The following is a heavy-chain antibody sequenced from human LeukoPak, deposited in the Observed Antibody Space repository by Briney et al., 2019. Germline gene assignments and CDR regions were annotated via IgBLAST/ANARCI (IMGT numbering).Heavy chain of an antibody. CDR1: GFTFSNYG. J-gene: IGHJ6*03. CDR3: ARAYSGSYGLGYYYMDV. CDR2: IRYDGSNK. Sequence: GGSLRLSCAASGFTFSNYGMHWVRQAPGKGLEWVAFIRYDGSNKYYADSVKGRFTISRDNSKNTLYLQMNSLRAEDTAVYYCARAYSGSYGLGYYYMDVWGKGTTVTISS. V-gene: IGHV3-30*02. D-gene: IGHD1-26*01.